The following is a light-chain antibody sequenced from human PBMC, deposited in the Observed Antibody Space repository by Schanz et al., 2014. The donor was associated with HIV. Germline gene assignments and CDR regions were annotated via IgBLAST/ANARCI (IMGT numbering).Light chain of an antibody. CDR3: GTWDSSLWV. V-gene: IGLV1-51*01. CDR2: DNN. Sequence: QSVLTQPPSVSAAPGQKVTISCSGSGSNIGNNFVSWYQQLPGTAPKLLIYDNNKRPSGIPDRFSGSKSGTSATLGISGLQTGDEADYYCGTWDSSLWVFGGGTKLTVL. J-gene: IGLJ3*02. CDR1: GSNIGNNF.